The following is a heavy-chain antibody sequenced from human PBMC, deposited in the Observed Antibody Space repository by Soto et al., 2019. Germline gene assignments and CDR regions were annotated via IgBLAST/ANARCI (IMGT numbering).Heavy chain of an antibody. CDR2: INHSGST. CDR1: GGSFNGYY. CDR3: ARKAYYYYGMDV. J-gene: IGHJ6*02. V-gene: IGHV4-34*01. Sequence: HVQRQQWGAGLLKPAENLSLTCAVYGGSFNGYYSSWIRQPAGKGLEWIGEINHSGSTNYNPSLKSRVTISVDTSNNQFSLKLSSVTAADTAVYYCARKAYYYYGMDVWGQGTTVTVSS.